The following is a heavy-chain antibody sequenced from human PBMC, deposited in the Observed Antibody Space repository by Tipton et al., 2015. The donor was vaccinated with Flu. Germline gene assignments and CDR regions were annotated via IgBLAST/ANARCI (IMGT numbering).Heavy chain of an antibody. Sequence: TLSLTCTVSGGSISSYYWGWIRQPPGKGLEWIGYIYYSGSTNYNPSLKSRVTISVDTSKNQFSLKLSSVTAADTAVYYCARDRPNYYYYGMDVWGQGTTVTVSS. J-gene: IGHJ6*02. CDR1: GGSISSYY. CDR3: ARDRPNYYYYGMDV. V-gene: IGHV4-59*01. CDR2: IYYSGST.